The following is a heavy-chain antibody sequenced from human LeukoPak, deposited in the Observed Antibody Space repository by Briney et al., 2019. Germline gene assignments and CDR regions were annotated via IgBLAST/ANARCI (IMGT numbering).Heavy chain of an antibody. D-gene: IGHD3-10*01. J-gene: IGHJ5*02. Sequence: SETLSLTCAVYGGSFSGYYWSWIRQPPGKGLECIGEINHSGSTNYNPSLKSRVTISVDTSKNQFSLKLSSVTAADTAVYYCARDYGSGSYIGARTYNWFDPWGQGTLVTVSS. CDR1: GGSFSGYY. CDR3: ARDYGSGSYIGARTYNWFDP. V-gene: IGHV4-34*01. CDR2: INHSGST.